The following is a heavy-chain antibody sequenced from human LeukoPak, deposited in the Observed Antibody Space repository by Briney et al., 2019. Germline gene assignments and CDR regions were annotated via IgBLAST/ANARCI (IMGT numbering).Heavy chain of an antibody. CDR3: ARDLGYAGYCSSTSCSGPFDY. CDR1: GFTFSSYL. CDR2: ITSRSSFV. J-gene: IGHJ4*02. V-gene: IGHV3-21*01. Sequence: PGRSLRLSCAASGFTFSSYLMNWVRQAPGKGLEWVSSITSRSSFVYYAESVKGRFTISRDNPKNSLFLQMDSLRAEDTAVYYCARDLGYAGYCSSTSCSGPFDYWGQGTLVTVSS. D-gene: IGHD2-2*01.